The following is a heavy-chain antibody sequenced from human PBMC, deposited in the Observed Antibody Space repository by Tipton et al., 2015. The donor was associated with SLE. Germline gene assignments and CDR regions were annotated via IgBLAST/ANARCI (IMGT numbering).Heavy chain of an antibody. V-gene: IGHV1-18*01. J-gene: IGHJ3*02. CDR2: ISAYNGNT. D-gene: IGHD3-3*01. Sequence: QSGPEVKKPGASVKVSCKASGYTFTSYGISWVRQAPGQGLEWMGWISAYNGNTNYAQKLQGRVTMTTDTSTSTAYMELRSLRSDDTAVYYCARVNRLRFLEWLCDAFDIWGQGTMVTVSS. CDR3: ARVNRLRFLEWLCDAFDI. CDR1: GYTFTSYG.